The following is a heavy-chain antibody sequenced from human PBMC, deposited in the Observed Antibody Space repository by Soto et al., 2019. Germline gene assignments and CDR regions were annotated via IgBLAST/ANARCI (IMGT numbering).Heavy chain of an antibody. CDR2: IVVGSGNT. D-gene: IGHD2-15*01. CDR3: AARYCSGGSCYGYNWFDP. Sequence: ASVKVSCKASGFTFTSSAMQWVRQARGQRLEWIGWIVVGSGNTNYAQKFQERVTITRDMSTSTAYMELSSLRSEDTAVYYCAARYCSGGSCYGYNWFDPWGQGTLVTVSS. J-gene: IGHJ5*02. CDR1: GFTFTSSA. V-gene: IGHV1-58*02.